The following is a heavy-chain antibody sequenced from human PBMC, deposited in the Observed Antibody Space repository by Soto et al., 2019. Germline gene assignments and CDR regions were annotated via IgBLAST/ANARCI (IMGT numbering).Heavy chain of an antibody. Sequence: ASVKVSCKASGYSFTDYHIHWVRQAPGQGLEWLGRINPKRGGTSTAQKFQGWVTMTTDTSFRTASMELTRRTSDDTAIYYCARGDSTDCSNGVCSFFYHHDRYVWGQGTTFTVSS. CDR3: ARGDSTDCSNGVCSFFYHHDRYV. V-gene: IGHV1-2*04. D-gene: IGHD2-8*01. CDR1: GYSFTDYH. J-gene: IGHJ6*02. CDR2: INPKRGGT.